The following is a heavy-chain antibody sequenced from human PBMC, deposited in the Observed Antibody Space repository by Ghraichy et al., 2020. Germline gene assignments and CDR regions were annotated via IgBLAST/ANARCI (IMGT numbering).Heavy chain of an antibody. V-gene: IGHV1-46*01. J-gene: IGHJ4*02. CDR2: IKPGGGST. CDR3: ARRHTTKGGFDY. D-gene: IGHD1-26*01. Sequence: ASVKVSCKASGYTFTTNFMHWVRQAPGQGLEWMGIIKPGGGSTTYAQKFQDRVTMTRDTSTSTVYMELSSLRSEDTAMYYCARRHTTKGGFDYWGQGTLVTVSS. CDR1: GYTFTTNF.